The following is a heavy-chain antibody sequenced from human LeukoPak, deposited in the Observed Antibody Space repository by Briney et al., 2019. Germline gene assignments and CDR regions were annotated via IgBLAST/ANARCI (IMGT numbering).Heavy chain of an antibody. CDR2: ISAYNGNT. Sequence: GSVKFSVKTSGYIFTTYGMSGVRRAPGKGCDGMAWISAYNGNTMYAQKLHGRVTMTTDTSTSTAYMEVRSLRSDATAIYYCARDHSSSGQLFDYWGQGTLVTVSS. CDR1: GYIFTTYG. V-gene: IGHV1-18*01. J-gene: IGHJ4*02. CDR3: ARDHSSSGQLFDY. D-gene: IGHD6-13*01.